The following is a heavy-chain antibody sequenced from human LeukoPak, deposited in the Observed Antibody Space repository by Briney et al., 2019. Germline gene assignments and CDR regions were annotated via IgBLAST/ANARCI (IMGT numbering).Heavy chain of an antibody. CDR3: ARKTYDAFDI. Sequence: SETLSLTCTVSGGSISSSSYYWGWIRQPPGKGLEWIGSIYYSGSTYYNPSLKSRITISVDTSKNHFSLKLSSVTAADTAVYYCARKTYDAFDIWGQGTMVTVSS. CDR1: GGSISSSSYY. CDR2: IYYSGST. V-gene: IGHV4-39*01. J-gene: IGHJ3*02.